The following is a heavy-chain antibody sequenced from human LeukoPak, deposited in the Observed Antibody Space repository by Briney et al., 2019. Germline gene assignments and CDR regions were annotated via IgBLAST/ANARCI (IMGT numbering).Heavy chain of an antibody. V-gene: IGHV1-46*01. CDR3: ARGINSSRYDYCYMDV. CDR2: INPSGGST. Sequence: ASVKVSCKASGYTFTSYYMHWVRQAPGQGLEWMGIINPSGGSTSYAQKFQGRVTMTRDTSTSTVYMELSSLRSEDTAVYYCARGINSSRYDYCYMDVWGKGTTVTVSS. J-gene: IGHJ6*03. D-gene: IGHD6-13*01. CDR1: GYTFTSYY.